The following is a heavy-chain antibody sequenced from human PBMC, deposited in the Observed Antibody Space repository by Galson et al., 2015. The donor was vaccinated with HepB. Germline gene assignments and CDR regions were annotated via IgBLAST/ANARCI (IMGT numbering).Heavy chain of an antibody. CDR1: GFTFSTYS. CDR2: IYAAGTST. V-gene: IGHV3-23*01. J-gene: IGHJ4*02. CDR3: AKDRVPDGRWNVDY. Sequence: SLRLSCAAPGFTFSTYSMSWVRQAPGKGLEWVSSIYAAGTSTFYADSVKGRFAISRDNSKDTLYLQMNSLRVEDTALYYCAKDRVPDGRWNVDYWGQGTLVTVSS. D-gene: IGHD1-1*01.